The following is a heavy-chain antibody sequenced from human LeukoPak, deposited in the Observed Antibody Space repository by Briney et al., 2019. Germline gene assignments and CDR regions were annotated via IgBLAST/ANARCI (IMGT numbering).Heavy chain of an antibody. CDR1: GGSISSGGYY. CDR2: IYHSGST. J-gene: IGHJ4*02. CDR3: ARGGLGFVDY. V-gene: IGHV4-30-2*01. Sequence: SETLSLTCTVSGGSISSGGYYWSWIRQPPGKDLEWIGYIYHSGSTYYNPSLKSRVTISVDRSKNQFSLKLSSVTAADTAVYYCARGGLGFVDYWGQGTLVTVSS. D-gene: IGHD3-10*01.